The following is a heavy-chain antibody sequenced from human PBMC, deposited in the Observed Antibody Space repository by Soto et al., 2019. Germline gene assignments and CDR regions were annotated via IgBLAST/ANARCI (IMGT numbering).Heavy chain of an antibody. D-gene: IGHD5-18*01. CDR1: GGSVTSDEDY. CDR3: ATESGSTYGYFDH. J-gene: IGHJ4*02. V-gene: IGHV4-30-4*01. Sequence: QMHLQESGPGLVKPSETLSLTCTVSGGSVTSDEDYWTWIRQSPGKGLEWIGYISNSGSTGYNPSLKTRLSMSVDRSKNQFTLRLTSVTAADTAVYFCATESGSTYGYFDHWGQGTRVTVSS. CDR2: ISNSGST.